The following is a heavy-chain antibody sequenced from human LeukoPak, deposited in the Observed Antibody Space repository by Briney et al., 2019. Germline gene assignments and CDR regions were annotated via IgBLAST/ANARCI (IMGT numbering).Heavy chain of an antibody. V-gene: IGHV3-7*01. CDR1: GFSSSSYW. J-gene: IGHJ4*02. D-gene: IGHD3-22*01. CDR2: IKEDGSEK. CDR3: ARKDSSPRTFDY. Sequence: PGGSLRLSCAASGFSSSSYWMSWVRQAPGKGLEWVANIKEDGSEKNYVDSVKGRFTISRDNAKNSLYLQMNSLRAEDTAVYYCARKDSSPRTFDYWGQGTLVTVSS.